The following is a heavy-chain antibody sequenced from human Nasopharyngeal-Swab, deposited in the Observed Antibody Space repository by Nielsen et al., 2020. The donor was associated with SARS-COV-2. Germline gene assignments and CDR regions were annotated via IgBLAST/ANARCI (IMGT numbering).Heavy chain of an antibody. CDR2: IYYSGST. CDR3: ARDQRSGWFDAFDI. J-gene: IGHJ3*02. Sequence: RVAPGKGLEWIGYIYYSGSTNYNPSLKSRVTISVDTSKNQFSLKLSSVTAADTAVYYCARDQRSGWFDAFDIWGQGTMVTVSS. V-gene: IGHV4-59*01. D-gene: IGHD6-19*01.